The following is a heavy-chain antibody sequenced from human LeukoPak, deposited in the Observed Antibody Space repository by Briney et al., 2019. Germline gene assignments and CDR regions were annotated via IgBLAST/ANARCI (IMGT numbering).Heavy chain of an antibody. V-gene: IGHV3-23*01. CDR3: AKDLYGAYYDFWSGYSPVDY. CDR1: GFTFSSYA. CDR2: ISGSGGST. J-gene: IGHJ4*02. Sequence: GRSLRLSCAASGFTFSSYAMSWVRQAPGKGLEWVSAISGSGGSTYCADSVKGRFTISRDNSKNTLYLQMNSLRAEDTAVYYCAKDLYGAYYDFWSGYSPVDYWGQGTLVTVSS. D-gene: IGHD3-3*01.